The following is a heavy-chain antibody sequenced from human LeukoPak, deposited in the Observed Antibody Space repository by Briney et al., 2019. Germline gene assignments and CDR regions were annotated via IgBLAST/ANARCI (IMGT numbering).Heavy chain of an antibody. D-gene: IGHD2-2*01. CDR3: ARSLGYCSSTSCAASY. J-gene: IGHJ4*02. Sequence: ASVKVSCKASGYTFTSYGISWVRQAPGQGLEWMGIINPSGGSTSYAQKFQGRVTMTRDTSTSTVYMELSSLRSEDTAVYYCARSLGYCSSTSCAASYWGQGTLVTVSS. V-gene: IGHV1-46*01. CDR1: GYTFTSYG. CDR2: INPSGGST.